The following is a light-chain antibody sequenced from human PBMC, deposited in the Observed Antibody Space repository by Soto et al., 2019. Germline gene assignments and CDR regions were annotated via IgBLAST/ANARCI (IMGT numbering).Light chain of an antibody. Sequence: DIQMTQSPSSLSASVGDTVTITCRASQDIKNYLAWFQQKPGQAPKSLIFAASSLQSGAPSKFIGSGSGTDFTLTISSLQAGDVATYFSQQYPSSPLSFGGGTKVEIK. CDR3: QQYPSSPLS. V-gene: IGKV1-16*02. CDR2: AAS. CDR1: QDIKNY. J-gene: IGKJ4*01.